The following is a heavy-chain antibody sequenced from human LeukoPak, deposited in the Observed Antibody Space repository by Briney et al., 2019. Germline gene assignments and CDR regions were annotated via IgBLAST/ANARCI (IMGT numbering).Heavy chain of an antibody. Sequence: GGSLRLSCAASGFTFDDYAMHWVRQAPGKGLEWVSGISWNSGSIGYADSVKGRFTISRDNAKNSLYLQMNSLRAEDTALYYCAKDSSSVLVEDFDYWGQGTLVTVSS. J-gene: IGHJ4*02. V-gene: IGHV3-9*01. D-gene: IGHD6-6*01. CDR1: GFTFDDYA. CDR3: AKDSSSVLVEDFDY. CDR2: ISWNSGSI.